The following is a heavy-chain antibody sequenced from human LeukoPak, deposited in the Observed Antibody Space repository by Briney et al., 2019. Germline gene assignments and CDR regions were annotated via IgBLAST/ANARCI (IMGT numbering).Heavy chain of an antibody. CDR3: AKWAEPGGYYFDY. CDR1: GFTFSSYG. D-gene: IGHD1-14*01. V-gene: IGHV3-23*01. Sequence: GGTLRLSCAASGFTFSSYGMSWVRQAPGKGLEWVSAISGSGGSTYYADSVKGRFTISRDNSKNTLYLQMNSLRAEDTAVYYCAKWAEPGGYYFDYWGQGTLVTVSS. CDR2: ISGSGGST. J-gene: IGHJ4*02.